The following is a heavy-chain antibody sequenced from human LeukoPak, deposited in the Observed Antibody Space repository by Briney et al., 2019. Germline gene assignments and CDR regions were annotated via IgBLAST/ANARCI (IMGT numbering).Heavy chain of an antibody. D-gene: IGHD3/OR15-3a*01. V-gene: IGHV3-30-3*01. J-gene: IGHJ4*02. CDR3: ARDVFGLEGPFDY. CDR1: GFTFSSYA. CDR2: MSYDGSDK. Sequence: GGSLRLSCAASGFTFSSYAMSWVRQAPGRGLEWVAVMSYDGSDKYYADSVKGRFTIARDNSKNTLYLQMYSLSADDTAVYCCARDVFGLEGPFDYWGQGTLVTVSS.